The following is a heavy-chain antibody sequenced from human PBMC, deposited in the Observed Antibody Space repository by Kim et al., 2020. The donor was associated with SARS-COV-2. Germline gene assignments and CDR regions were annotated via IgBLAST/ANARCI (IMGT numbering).Heavy chain of an antibody. Sequence: ASVKVSCKASGYTFTSYDMNLVRLAPGQGLEWMGWINTNTGNPTYAQGFTGRFVFTLDTSVRTAYLQSTSLMAEDTAFYYCAREGGYSNGWNQATSWGRGTGVTVSS. CDR1: GYTFTSYD. V-gene: IGHV7-4-1*02. D-gene: IGHD5-18*01. CDR2: INTNTGNP. J-gene: IGHJ5*02. CDR3: AREGGYSNGWNQATS.